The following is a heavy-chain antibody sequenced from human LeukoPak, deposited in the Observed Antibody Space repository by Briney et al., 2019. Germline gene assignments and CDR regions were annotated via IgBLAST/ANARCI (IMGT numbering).Heavy chain of an antibody. D-gene: IGHD1-1*01. Sequence: SETLSLTCTVPGYSISSDYYWGWVRQPPGKGLEWIGSIYHSGSTYYNPSLKSRVTISVDTSKNQFSLKLSSVTAADTAVYYCARLGYNWNAYYFDYWGQGTLVTVSS. V-gene: IGHV4-38-2*02. CDR2: IYHSGST. J-gene: IGHJ4*02. CDR3: ARLGYNWNAYYFDY. CDR1: GYSISSDYY.